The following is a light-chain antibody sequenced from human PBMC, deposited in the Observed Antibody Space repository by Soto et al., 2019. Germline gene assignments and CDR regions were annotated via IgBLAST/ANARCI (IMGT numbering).Light chain of an antibody. CDR2: DVS. V-gene: IGLV2-14*01. CDR1: SSDVGGYNY. J-gene: IGLJ3*02. CDR3: SSYTSSSTGV. Sequence: QSALTQPASVSGSPGQSITISCTGTSSDVGGYNYVSWYQQHPGIAPKLMIYDVSNRPSGVSNRFSGSKSGNTASLTISGLQAEDEADYYCSSYTSSSTGVFGGGTKLTVL.